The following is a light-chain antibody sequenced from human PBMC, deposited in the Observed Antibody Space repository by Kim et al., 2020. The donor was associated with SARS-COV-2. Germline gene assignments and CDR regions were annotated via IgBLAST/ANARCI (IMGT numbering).Light chain of an antibody. CDR3: QQSYSTPLT. CDR1: QSISSY. CDR2: AAS. J-gene: IGKJ4*01. V-gene: IGKV1-39*01. Sequence: GDRVTITCRASQSISSYLNWYQQKPGKAPKLLIYAASSLQSGVPSRFSGSGSGTDFTLTISSLQPEDIATYYCQQSYSTPLTFGGGTKVYIK.